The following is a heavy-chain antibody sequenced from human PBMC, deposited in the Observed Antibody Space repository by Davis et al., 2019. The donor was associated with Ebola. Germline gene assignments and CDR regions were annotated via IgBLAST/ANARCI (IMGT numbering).Heavy chain of an antibody. CDR1: GFTFSSYS. CDR2: IYSGGTT. CDR3: ARSTIPDY. V-gene: IGHV3-66*02. J-gene: IGHJ4*02. Sequence: GGSLRLSCAASGFTFSSYSMNWVRQAPGKGLEWVSVIYSGGTTNYADSVKGRFTISRDNSKNTLYLQMNSLRAEDTAVYYCARSTIPDYWGQGTLVTVSS. D-gene: IGHD5/OR15-5a*01.